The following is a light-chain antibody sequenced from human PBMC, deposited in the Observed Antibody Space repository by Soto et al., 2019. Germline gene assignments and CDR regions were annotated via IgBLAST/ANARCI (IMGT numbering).Light chain of an antibody. V-gene: IGLV2-14*01. Sequence: QSVLTQPASVSGSPGQSITISCTGTSSDVGGYNYVSWYQQYPGEAPKLIVYEVTNRPPGVSNRFSGSKSGNTASLTISGLQAEDEADYYSSSYTSSSTLDVCGTGTKV. J-gene: IGLJ1*01. CDR1: SSDVGGYNY. CDR3: SSYTSSSTLDV. CDR2: EVT.